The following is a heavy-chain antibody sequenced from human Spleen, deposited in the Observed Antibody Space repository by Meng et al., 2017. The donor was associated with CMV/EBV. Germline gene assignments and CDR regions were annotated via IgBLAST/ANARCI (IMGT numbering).Heavy chain of an antibody. Sequence: GESLKISCAASEFTFSSYAIHWVRQAPGKGLEWVAVTSYDGSNRYYADSVKGRFTISRDNSKNTLYLQMNSLRAEDTAIYYCARDNSGNPRRIDYWGQGTLVTVSS. J-gene: IGHJ4*02. V-gene: IGHV3-30*04. D-gene: IGHD3-10*01. CDR3: ARDNSGNPRRIDY. CDR2: TSYDGSNR. CDR1: EFTFSSYA.